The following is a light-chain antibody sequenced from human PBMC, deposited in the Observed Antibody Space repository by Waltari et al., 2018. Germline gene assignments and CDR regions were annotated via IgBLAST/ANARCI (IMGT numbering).Light chain of an antibody. CDR3: QQSYSTPFT. Sequence: DIPMTQSPSSLSATVGDKVTITCRASPSISSYLNWYQQKPGKAPKLLIYAASSLRSGVPSRFSGSVSGTEFTLTISSLQPEDFATYYCQQSYSTPFTFGPGTKVDIK. V-gene: IGKV1-39*01. CDR2: AAS. CDR1: PSISSY. J-gene: IGKJ3*01.